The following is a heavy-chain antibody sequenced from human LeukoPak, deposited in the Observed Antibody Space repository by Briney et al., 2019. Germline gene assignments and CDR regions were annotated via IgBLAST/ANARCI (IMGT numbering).Heavy chain of an antibody. CDR3: ARRGYSNFDY. Sequence: GESLKISCKGSGYSFTSYWISWVRQMPGKGLEWMGRIDPSDSYTNYSPSFQGHVTISTDKSISTAYLQWSSLKASDTAMYYCARRGYSNFDYWGQGTLVTVSS. V-gene: IGHV5-10-1*01. CDR1: GYSFTSYW. CDR2: IDPSDSYT. J-gene: IGHJ4*02. D-gene: IGHD4-11*01.